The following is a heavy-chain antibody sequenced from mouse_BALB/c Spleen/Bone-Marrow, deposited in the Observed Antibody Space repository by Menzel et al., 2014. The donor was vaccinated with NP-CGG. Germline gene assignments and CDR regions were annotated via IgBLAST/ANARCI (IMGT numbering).Heavy chain of an antibody. CDR2: IWGDGST. D-gene: IGHD4-1*01. CDR1: GFSLXTYG. V-gene: IGHV2-3*01. Sequence: VKLMESGPGLVAPSQSLSITCTVSGFSLXTYGVSWVRQPPGKGLEWLGVIWGDGSTNYHSALISRLSISKDNSKSXVFLKLNSLQTDDTATYYCAKDWAWFAYWGQGTLVTVSA. J-gene: IGHJ3*01. CDR3: AKDWAWFAY.